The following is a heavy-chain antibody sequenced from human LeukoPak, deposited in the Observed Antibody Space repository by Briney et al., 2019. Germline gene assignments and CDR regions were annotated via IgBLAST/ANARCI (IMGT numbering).Heavy chain of an antibody. V-gene: IGHV3-23*01. CDR3: AKGKDFHFYYYMDV. Sequence: GGSLRLSCGASGFTFNSYAMNWVRQAPGKGLEWVSAISGSGDSTYSVDSVKGRFTISRDNSRNTVYLQMNSLRAEDTAVYYCAKGKDFHFYYYMDVWGKGTTVTVSS. J-gene: IGHJ6*03. D-gene: IGHD3-3*01. CDR1: GFTFNSYA. CDR2: ISGSGDST.